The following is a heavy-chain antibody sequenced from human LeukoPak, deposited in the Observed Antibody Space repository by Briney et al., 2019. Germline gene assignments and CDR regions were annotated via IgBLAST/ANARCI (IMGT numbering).Heavy chain of an antibody. CDR1: GFTFSSYG. CDR2: ISYDGSNK. Sequence: GRSLRLSCAASGFTFSSYGMHWVRQAPGKGLEWVAVISYDGSNKYYADSVKGRFTISRDNSKNTLYLQMNSLRAEDTAVYYCAKGELLWFGTPFDYWGQGTLVTVSS. V-gene: IGHV3-30*18. D-gene: IGHD3-10*01. J-gene: IGHJ4*02. CDR3: AKGELLWFGTPFDY.